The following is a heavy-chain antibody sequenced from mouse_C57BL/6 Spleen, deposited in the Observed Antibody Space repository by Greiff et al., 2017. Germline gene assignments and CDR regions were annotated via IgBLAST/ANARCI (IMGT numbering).Heavy chain of an antibody. CDR3: ARGDYGTHYFDY. J-gene: IGHJ2*01. V-gene: IGHV1-69*01. D-gene: IGHD1-1*01. Sequence: QVQLQQPGAELVMPGASVKLSCKASGYTFTSYWMHWVKQRPGQGLEWIGEIDPSDSYTNYNQKVKGKSTLTVDKSSSTAYMQLSSLTSEDSAVYYCARGDYGTHYFDYWGQGTTLTVSS. CDR2: IDPSDSYT. CDR1: GYTFTSYW.